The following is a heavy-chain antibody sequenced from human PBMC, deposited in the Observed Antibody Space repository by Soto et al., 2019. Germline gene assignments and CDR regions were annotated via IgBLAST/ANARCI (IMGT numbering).Heavy chain of an antibody. V-gene: IGHV4-34*01. CDR3: ERGSRGYCRGCRCNNPLGY. J-gene: IGHJ4*02. Sequence: QVQLQQWGAGLLKPSETLSLTCAVYGGSFSGYYWSWIRQPPGKGLEWIGEINHSGSTNYNPSLNSRGTIPVDTSHNQLSLKLSSVAAADTPVYYWERGSRGYCRGCRCNNPLGYWGQGTLVSVSS. CDR1: GGSFSGYY. CDR2: INHSGST. D-gene: IGHD2-15*01.